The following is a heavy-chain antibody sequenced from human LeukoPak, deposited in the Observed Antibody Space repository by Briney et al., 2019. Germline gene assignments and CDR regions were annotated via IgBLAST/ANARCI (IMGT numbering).Heavy chain of an antibody. CDR3: ARGDYETHGYQTR. V-gene: IGHV7-4-1*02. CDR2: IDTNTGNP. J-gene: IGHJ4*02. Sequence: ASVKVSCKASGYIFTSYVLHWVRQAPGQGLEWMGWIDTNTGNPTYAQGFTGRFVFSLDTSVSTAYLQISSLKADDTAMYYCARGDYETHGYQTRWGQGTLVTVSS. D-gene: IGHD3-22*01. CDR1: GYIFTSYV.